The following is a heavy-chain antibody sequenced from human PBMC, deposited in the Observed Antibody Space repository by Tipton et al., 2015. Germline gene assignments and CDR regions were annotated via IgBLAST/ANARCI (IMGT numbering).Heavy chain of an antibody. CDR3: ARSAYCSGGSCYYGYYYYIMDV. CDR1: GDSISSYY. Sequence: TLSLTCTVSGDSISSYYWSWIRQPPGKGLAWIGYIYYSGSTNYNPSLKSRVTISVDTSKNQFSLKLSSVTAADTAVYYCARSAYCSGGSCYYGYYYYIMDVWGQGTAVTVSS. CDR2: IYYSGST. J-gene: IGHJ6*02. D-gene: IGHD2-15*01. V-gene: IGHV4-59*01.